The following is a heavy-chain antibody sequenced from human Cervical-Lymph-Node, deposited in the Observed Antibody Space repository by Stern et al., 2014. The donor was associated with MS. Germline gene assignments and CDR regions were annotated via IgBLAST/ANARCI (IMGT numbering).Heavy chain of an antibody. CDR1: GYSLTSYF. J-gene: IGHJ4*02. Sequence: QLVESGAEMKKPGASVKVSCMASGYSLTSYFIIWVRQAPGQGLEWMGIINPSAGNTNYAQKFQGRVVMTSDTSTGTVYLELSSLRSEDTAVYYCARDEGADYWGQGTLVTVSS. CDR3: ARDEGADY. V-gene: IGHV1-46*01. CDR2: INPSAGNT.